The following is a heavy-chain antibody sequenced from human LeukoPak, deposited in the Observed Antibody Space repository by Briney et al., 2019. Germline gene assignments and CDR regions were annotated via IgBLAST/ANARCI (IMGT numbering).Heavy chain of an antibody. J-gene: IGHJ4*02. D-gene: IGHD3-16*02. CDR1: GGSFSAYY. V-gene: IGHV4-34*01. CDR2: IRHSGST. CDR3: ATRIMITFGGVIVIPLSSGFDY. Sequence: SETLSLTCDVYGGSFSAYYWSWIRQPPGKGLEWIGEIRHSGSTNYNPSLKSRVTISIDTSKNQFSLKLSSVTAADTAVYYCATRIMITFGGVIVIPLSSGFDYWGQGTLVTVSS.